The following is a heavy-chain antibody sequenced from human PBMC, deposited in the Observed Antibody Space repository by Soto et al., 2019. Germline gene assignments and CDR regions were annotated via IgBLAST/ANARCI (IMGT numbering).Heavy chain of an antibody. CDR2: IYYSGST. Sequence: PSETLSLTCTVSGGSVSSGSYYWSWIRQPPGKGLEWIGYIYYSGSTNYNPSLKSRVTISVDTSKNQFSLKLSSVTAADTAVYYCARGEYYYDSSDYYYWSHFDYWGQGTLVTVSS. CDR3: ARGEYYYDSSDYYYWSHFDY. J-gene: IGHJ4*02. V-gene: IGHV4-61*01. D-gene: IGHD3-22*01. CDR1: GGSVSSGSYY.